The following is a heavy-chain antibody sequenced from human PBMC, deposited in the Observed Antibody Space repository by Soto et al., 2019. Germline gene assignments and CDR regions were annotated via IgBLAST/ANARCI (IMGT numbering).Heavy chain of an antibody. Sequence: EVQLVESGGGLVKPGGSLRLSCAASGFTFSSYSMNWVRQAPGKGLEWVSSISSSSSYIYYVDSVKGRFTISRDNAKNSLYLQMNSLRAEDTAVYYCAREKDSSGYYSPFDYWGQGTLVTVSS. CDR3: AREKDSSGYYSPFDY. CDR2: ISSSSSYI. J-gene: IGHJ4*02. V-gene: IGHV3-21*01. D-gene: IGHD3-22*01. CDR1: GFTFSSYS.